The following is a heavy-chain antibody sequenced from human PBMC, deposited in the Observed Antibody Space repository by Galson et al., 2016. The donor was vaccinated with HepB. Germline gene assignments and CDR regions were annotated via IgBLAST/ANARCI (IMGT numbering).Heavy chain of an antibody. CDR1: GFTFSNYA. D-gene: IGHD6-19*01. J-gene: IGHJ4*02. V-gene: IGHV3-23*01. CDR2: ISGGGGST. Sequence: SLRLSCAASGFTFSNYAVSWVRQAPGKGLEWVSRISGGGGSTHYADSVKGRFTISRENAKNSLYRQLNSLRAGDTAVYYCTRGVSSGWYGDGGYFDYWGQGTLVTVSS. CDR3: TRGVSSGWYGDGGYFDY.